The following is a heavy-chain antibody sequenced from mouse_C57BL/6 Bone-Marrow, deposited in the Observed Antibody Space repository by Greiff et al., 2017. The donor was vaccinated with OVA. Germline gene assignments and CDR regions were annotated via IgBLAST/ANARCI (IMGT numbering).Heavy chain of an antibody. CDR3: ARWGYYGKAYFDV. V-gene: IGHV1-69*01. CDR2: IDPSDSYT. J-gene: IGHJ1*03. D-gene: IGHD2-1*01. CDR1: GYTFTSYW. Sequence: QVQLQQSGAELVMPGASVKLSCKASGYTFTSYWMHWVKQRPGQGLEWIGEIDPSDSYTNYNQKFKGKSTLTVDKSSSTAYMQLSSLTSEDSAVYYCARWGYYGKAYFDVWGTGTTVTVSS.